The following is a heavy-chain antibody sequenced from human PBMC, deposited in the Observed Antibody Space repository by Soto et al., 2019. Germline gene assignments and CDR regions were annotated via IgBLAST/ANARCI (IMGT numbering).Heavy chain of an antibody. V-gene: IGHV4-34*01. D-gene: IGHD6-13*01. CDR1: GGSFSGYY. CDR3: ARDKRAGLFDY. CDR2: INHSGST. J-gene: IGHJ4*02. Sequence: QVQLQQWGAGLLKPSETLSLTCAVYGGSFSGYYWTWIRQPPGTGLEWIGEINHSGSTNYNPSLKSRVTISVDTSKNQFSLKLTSVTDADTAVYYCARDKRAGLFDYWGQGTLVTVSS.